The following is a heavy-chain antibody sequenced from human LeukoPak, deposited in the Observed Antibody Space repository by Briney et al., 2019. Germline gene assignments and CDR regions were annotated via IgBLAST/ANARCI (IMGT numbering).Heavy chain of an antibody. Sequence: ASVKVSCKTSGYTFTGYYMHWMRQASGQGLEWMGRINPNSGDTDFAQKFQGRVTMTRDTSISTAYMELSRLASDDTAVYYCARDGGYNGAWNLADYWGRGTLVTVSS. CDR2: INPNSGDT. CDR1: GYTFTGYY. J-gene: IGHJ4*02. CDR3: ARDGGYNGAWNLADY. V-gene: IGHV1-2*06. D-gene: IGHD1-1*01.